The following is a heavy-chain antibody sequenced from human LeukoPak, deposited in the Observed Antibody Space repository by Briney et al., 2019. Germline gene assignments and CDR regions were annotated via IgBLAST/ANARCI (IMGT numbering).Heavy chain of an antibody. CDR1: GYTFTGYY. Sequence: ASVKVSCKASGYTFTGYYMHWVRQAPGQGLEWMGWINPNSGGTNYAQKFQGRVTMTRDTSISTAYMELSRLRSDDTAVYYCAREVDSSGYYYVFPPDYLGQGTLVTVSS. CDR2: INPNSGGT. J-gene: IGHJ4*02. D-gene: IGHD3-22*01. V-gene: IGHV1-2*02. CDR3: AREVDSSGYYYVFPPDY.